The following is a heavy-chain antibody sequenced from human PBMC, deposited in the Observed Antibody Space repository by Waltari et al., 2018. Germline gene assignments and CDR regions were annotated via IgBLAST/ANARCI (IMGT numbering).Heavy chain of an antibody. Sequence: EVQLLESGGGLVQPGGSLRLSCAASGFTFGNHAMSWVRQAPGKGLEWGSVITYDGRTKYSADSVKGRFTISRDNSKNTLYLQMNSLRAEDTAVYYCANGWWLRDYWGQGTLVTVSS. CDR2: ITYDGRTK. D-gene: IGHD5-12*01. CDR3: ANGWWLRDY. J-gene: IGHJ4*02. CDR1: GFTFGNHA. V-gene: IGHV3-23*01.